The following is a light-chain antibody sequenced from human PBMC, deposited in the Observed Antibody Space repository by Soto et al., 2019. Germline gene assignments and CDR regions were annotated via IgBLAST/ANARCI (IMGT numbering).Light chain of an antibody. V-gene: IGKV3-20*01. CDR1: QSVSSSY. CDR3: QQYGSSPSLT. J-gene: IGKJ4*01. CDR2: GAS. Sequence: EIVLTQSPGTLSLSPGERATLSCRASQSVSSSYLTWYQQKHGKAPRLLIYGASSRATGIPDRFSGSGSGTDFTLSNSRLEPEDFAVYYCQQYGSSPSLTFGGGTKVEIK.